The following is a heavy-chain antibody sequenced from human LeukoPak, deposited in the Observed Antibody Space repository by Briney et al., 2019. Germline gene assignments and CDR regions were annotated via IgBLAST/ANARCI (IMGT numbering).Heavy chain of an antibody. D-gene: IGHD3-3*01. V-gene: IGHV4-39*07. CDR3: ARDGEDDWFDP. CDR1: GGSISSSSYY. CDR2: IYYSGST. Sequence: PSETLSLTCTVSGGSISSSSYYWGWIRQPPGKGLEWIGSIYYSGSTYYNPSLKSRVTISVDTSKNQFSLKLSSVTAADTAVYYCARDGEDDWFDPWGQGTLVTVSS. J-gene: IGHJ5*02.